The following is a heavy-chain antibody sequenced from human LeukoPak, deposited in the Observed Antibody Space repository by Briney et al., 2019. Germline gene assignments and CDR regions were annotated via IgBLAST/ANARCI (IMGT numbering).Heavy chain of an antibody. Sequence: ASVKVSCKASGYTFTSYDIDWVRQATGQGLEWMGWMNPNSGNTGYAQKFQGRVTMTRNTSISTAYMELSSLRSEDTAVYYCARGVRGCSGGSCYFGFNYYYYMDVWGKGTTVTVSS. D-gene: IGHD2-15*01. CDR1: GYTFTSYD. J-gene: IGHJ6*03. CDR2: MNPNSGNT. CDR3: ARGVRGCSGGSCYFGFNYYYYMDV. V-gene: IGHV1-8*01.